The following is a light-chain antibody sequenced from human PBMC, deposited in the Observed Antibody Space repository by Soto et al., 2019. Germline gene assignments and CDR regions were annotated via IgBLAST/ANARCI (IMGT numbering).Light chain of an antibody. Sequence: QSALTQPASVSGSPGQSITISCTGTSSDVGGYNYVSWYQQHPGKAPKLMIYDVSNRPSGFSNRFSGSKSGNTASLTISGLQAEDEADYYCSSYTSSSTLEYVFGTGTKVTVL. J-gene: IGLJ1*01. CDR1: SSDVGGYNY. V-gene: IGLV2-14*01. CDR3: SSYTSSSTLEYV. CDR2: DVS.